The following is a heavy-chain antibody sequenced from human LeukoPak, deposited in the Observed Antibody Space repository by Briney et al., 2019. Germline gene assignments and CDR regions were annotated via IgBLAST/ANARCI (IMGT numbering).Heavy chain of an antibody. D-gene: IGHD6-19*01. Sequence: GRSLRLSCAASGFTFSSYAMQWVRQAPGKGLEWVAVISYDGSNKYYADSVKGRFTISRDNSKNTLYLQMNSLRAEDTAVYYCARGAFGWYYFDYWGQGTLVTVSS. J-gene: IGHJ4*02. CDR1: GFTFSSYA. V-gene: IGHV3-30-3*01. CDR2: ISYDGSNK. CDR3: ARGAFGWYYFDY.